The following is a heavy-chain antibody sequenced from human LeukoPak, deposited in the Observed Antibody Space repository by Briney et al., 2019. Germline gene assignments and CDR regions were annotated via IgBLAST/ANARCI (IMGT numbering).Heavy chain of an antibody. V-gene: IGHV4-34*01. J-gene: IGHJ4*02. CDR3: AVGNPGDDY. CDR2: INHSGST. Sequence: PETLSLTCAVYGGSFSGYYWSWIRQPPGKGLEWIGEINHSGSTNYNPSLKSRVTISVDTSKNQFSLKLSSVTAADTAVYYCAVGNPGDDYWGQGTLVTVSS. CDR1: GGSFSGYY. D-gene: IGHD7-27*01.